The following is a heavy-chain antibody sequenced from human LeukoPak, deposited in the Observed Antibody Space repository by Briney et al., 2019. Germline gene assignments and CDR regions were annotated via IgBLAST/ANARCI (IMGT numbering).Heavy chain of an antibody. D-gene: IGHD6-13*01. J-gene: IGHJ6*02. Sequence: SQTLSLTCALSGDIVSSNSAAWNWIRQSPSRGLEWLGRTYYRSKWYNDYAVSVKSRITINPDTSKNQFSLQLNSVTPEDTAVYYCARGGSSWEYYYYGMDVWGQGTTVTVSS. CDR3: ARGGSSWEYYYYGMDV. V-gene: IGHV6-1*01. CDR1: GDIVSSNSAA. CDR2: TYYRSKWYN.